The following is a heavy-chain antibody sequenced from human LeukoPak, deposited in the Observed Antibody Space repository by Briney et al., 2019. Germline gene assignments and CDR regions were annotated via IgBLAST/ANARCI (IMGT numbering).Heavy chain of an antibody. Sequence: GGSLRLSCAASGFTFSDYYMSWIRQAPGKGLEWVSYISSSSSTIYYADSVKGRFTISRDNAKNSLYLQMNSLRDEDTAVYYCARESPYDSSGYYWGSFDYWGQGTLVTVSS. CDR1: GFTFSDYY. CDR3: ARESPYDSSGYYWGSFDY. D-gene: IGHD3-22*01. CDR2: ISSSSSTI. J-gene: IGHJ4*02. V-gene: IGHV3-11*04.